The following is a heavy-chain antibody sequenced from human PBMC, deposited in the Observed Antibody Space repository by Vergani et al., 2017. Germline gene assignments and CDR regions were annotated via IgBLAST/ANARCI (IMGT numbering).Heavy chain of an antibody. J-gene: IGHJ5*01. CDR2: ISGSGGST. CDR1: GFTFSSYA. Sequence: EVQLLESGGGLVQPGGSLRLSCAASGFTFSSYAMSWVRQAPGKGLEWVSAISGSGGSTYYADSVKGRFTISRDNSKNTLYLQMNSLRAEDTAMYYCARVGSSFWYADSWGQGTLVTVSS. CDR3: ARVGSSFWYADS. V-gene: IGHV3-23*01. D-gene: IGHD6-13*01.